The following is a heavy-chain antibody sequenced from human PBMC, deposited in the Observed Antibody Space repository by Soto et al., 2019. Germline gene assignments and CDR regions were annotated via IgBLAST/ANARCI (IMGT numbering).Heavy chain of an antibody. CDR3: VREDILGARSFDN. Sequence: EVQLVESGGALVQPGGSLRLSCAASGFTFSSYSMNWVRQAPGKGLEWLTYISSRSKTIYYADSVRGRFTTFRDNAENSLYLQMNSLRAEDTAVYYCVREDILGARSFDNWGQGNVVTVSS. V-gene: IGHV3-48*04. CDR2: ISSRSKTI. D-gene: IGHD5-12*01. CDR1: GFTFSSYS. J-gene: IGHJ4*02.